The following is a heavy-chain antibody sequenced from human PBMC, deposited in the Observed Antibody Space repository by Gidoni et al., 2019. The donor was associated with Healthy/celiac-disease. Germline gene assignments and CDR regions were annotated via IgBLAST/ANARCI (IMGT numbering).Heavy chain of an antibody. CDR1: GFTFSSYA. J-gene: IGHJ6*02. CDR2: ISGSGGST. Sequence: EVQLLESGGGLVQPGGSLRLSCAASGFTFSSYAMRWVRQAPGKGLEWVSAISGSGGSTYYADSVKGRFTISRDNSKNTLYLQMNSLRAEDTAVYYCAKEQWVVGATTPYYYYGMDVWGQGTTVTVSS. D-gene: IGHD1-26*01. CDR3: AKEQWVVGATTPYYYYGMDV. V-gene: IGHV3-23*01.